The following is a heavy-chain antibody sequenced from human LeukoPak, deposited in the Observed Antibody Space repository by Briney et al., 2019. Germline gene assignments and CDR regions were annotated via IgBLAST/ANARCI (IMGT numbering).Heavy chain of an antibody. CDR2: IYYSGST. J-gene: IGHJ5*02. V-gene: IGHV4-31*03. CDR3: ARVDYSSSGSYIKWYDP. Sequence: PSQTLSLTCTVSGGSISSGGYYWSWIRQHPGKGLEWIGYIYYSGSTYYNPSLKSRVTISVDTSKNQFYLKLSSVTAADTAVYFCARVDYSSSGSYIKWYDPWGQGTLVTVSS. CDR1: GGSISSGGYY. D-gene: IGHD3-10*01.